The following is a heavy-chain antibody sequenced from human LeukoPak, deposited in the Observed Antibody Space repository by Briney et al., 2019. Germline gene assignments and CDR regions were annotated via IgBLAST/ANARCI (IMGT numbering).Heavy chain of an antibody. CDR2: IYYSGST. Sequence: SETLSLTCTVSGGSISSSSYYWGWIRQPPGKGLEWIGSIYYSGSTYYNPSLKSRVTISVDTSKNQFSLKLSSVTAADTAVYYCARHVEGATVYYFDYWGQGTLVTVSS. D-gene: IGHD1-26*01. J-gene: IGHJ4*02. CDR3: ARHVEGATVYYFDY. V-gene: IGHV4-39*01. CDR1: GGSISSSSYY.